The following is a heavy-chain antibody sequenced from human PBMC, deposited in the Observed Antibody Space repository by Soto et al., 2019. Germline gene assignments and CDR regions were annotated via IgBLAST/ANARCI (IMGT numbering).Heavy chain of an antibody. CDR3: ARVGHPWGYSGYATDY. CDR1: GGSFSGYY. J-gene: IGHJ4*02. CDR2: INHSGST. D-gene: IGHD5-12*01. V-gene: IGHV4-34*01. Sequence: SETLSLTCAVYGGSFSGYYWSWIRQPPGKGLEWIGEINHSGSTNYNPSLKSRVTISVDTSKNQFSLKLSSVTAADTAVYYCARVGHPWGYSGYATDYWGQGTLVTAPQ.